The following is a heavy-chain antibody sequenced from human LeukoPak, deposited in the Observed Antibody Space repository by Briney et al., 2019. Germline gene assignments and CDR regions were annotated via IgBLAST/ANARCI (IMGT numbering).Heavy chain of an antibody. CDR3: AKSYDFWSGEFDY. CDR1: GGTFSSYA. J-gene: IGHJ4*02. V-gene: IGHV1-69*04. D-gene: IGHD3-3*01. CDR2: IIPILGIA. Sequence: SVKVSCKASGGTFSSYAISWVRQAPGQGLEWMRRIIPILGIANYAQKFQGRVTITADKSTSTAYMELSNLRAEDTAVYYCAKSYDFWSGEFDYWGQGTLVTVSS.